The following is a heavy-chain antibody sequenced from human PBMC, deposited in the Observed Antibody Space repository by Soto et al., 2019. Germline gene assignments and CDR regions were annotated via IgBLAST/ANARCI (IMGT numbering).Heavy chain of an antibody. V-gene: IGHV1-69*06. Sequence: QVQLVQSGAEVKKPGSSVKVSCKASGGTFSSYAISWVRQAPGQGLEWMGGIIPIFGTANYAQKFQGRVTITADKSTSTAYMELRSLRSEDTAVYYCASGSGSYYYYYYGMDVWGQGTTVTVSS. CDR1: GGTFSSYA. D-gene: IGHD1-26*01. CDR2: IIPIFGTA. J-gene: IGHJ6*02. CDR3: ASGSGSYYYYYYGMDV.